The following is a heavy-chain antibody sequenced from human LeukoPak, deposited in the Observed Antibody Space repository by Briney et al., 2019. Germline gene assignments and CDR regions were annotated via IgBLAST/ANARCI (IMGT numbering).Heavy chain of an antibody. CDR2: IYSGGST. D-gene: IGHD2-2*01. V-gene: IGHV3-53*01. CDR3: ASGPIVVVPAANSYGMDV. Sequence: GGSLRLSCAASGFTVSSNYMSWVRQASGKGLEWVSVIYSGGSTYYADSVKGRFTISRDNSKNTLYLQMNSLRAEDTAVYYCASGPIVVVPAANSYGMDVWGKGTTVTVSS. J-gene: IGHJ6*04. CDR1: GFTVSSNY.